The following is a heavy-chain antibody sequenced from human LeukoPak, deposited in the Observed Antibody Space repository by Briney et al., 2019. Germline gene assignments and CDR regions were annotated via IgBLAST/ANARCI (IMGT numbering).Heavy chain of an antibody. CDR1: GGTFSSYA. V-gene: IGHV1-69*04. Sequence: SVKVSCKASGGTFSSYAISWVRQAPGQGLEWMGRIIPILGIANYAQKFQGRVTITTDKSTSTAYMELSSLRSEDTAVYYCARGGIAVAGTVGGNACDIWGQGTMVTVSS. D-gene: IGHD6-19*01. J-gene: IGHJ3*02. CDR3: ARGGIAVAGTVGGNACDI. CDR2: IIPILGIA.